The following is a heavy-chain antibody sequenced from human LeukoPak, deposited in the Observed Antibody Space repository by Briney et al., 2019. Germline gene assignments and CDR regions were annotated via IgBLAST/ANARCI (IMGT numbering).Heavy chain of an antibody. Sequence: PSETLSLTCTVSGGSISSYYWSWIRQPPGKGLEWVGYIYYSGSTNYNPSLKSRVTISVDTSKNQFSLKLSSVTTADTAVYYCARRDGYISAIDYWGQGTLVTVSS. CDR2: IYYSGST. V-gene: IGHV4-59*01. J-gene: IGHJ4*02. D-gene: IGHD5-24*01. CDR3: ARRDGYISAIDY. CDR1: GGSISSYY.